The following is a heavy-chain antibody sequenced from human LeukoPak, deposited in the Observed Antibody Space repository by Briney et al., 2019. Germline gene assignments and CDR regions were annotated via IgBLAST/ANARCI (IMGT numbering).Heavy chain of an antibody. CDR3: ARGSGYQNNWFDP. CDR1: GVSISLHY. D-gene: IGHD3-22*01. V-gene: IGHV4-59*11. J-gene: IGHJ5*02. CDR2: IYYSGST. Sequence: SETLSLTCTVSGVSISLHYWSWIRQPPGKGLECIGYIYYSGSTNYNPSLRSRVTISVDTSKNQFSLKLSSVTAADTAVYYCARGSGYQNNWFDPWGQGTLVTVSS.